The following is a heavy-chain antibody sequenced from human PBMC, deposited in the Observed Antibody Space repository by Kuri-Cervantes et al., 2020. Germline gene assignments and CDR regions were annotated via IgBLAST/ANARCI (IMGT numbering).Heavy chain of an antibody. D-gene: IGHD6-13*01. J-gene: IGHJ4*02. Sequence: ASVKVSCKASGYTFTSYGISWVRQAPGQGLEWMAIINPSGDMTWYAQRVQGRVTMTEDTSTDTAYMELSSLRSEDTAVYYCATRAPVIGSSWQPYYFGYWGQGTLVTVSS. CDR3: ATRAPVIGSSWQPYYFGY. V-gene: IGHV1-46*04. CDR1: GYTFTSYG. CDR2: INPSGDMT.